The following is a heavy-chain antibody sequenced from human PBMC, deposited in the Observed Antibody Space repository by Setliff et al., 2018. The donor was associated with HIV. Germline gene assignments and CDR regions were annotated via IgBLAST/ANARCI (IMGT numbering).Heavy chain of an antibody. CDR2: LNPSGDST. J-gene: IGHJ4*02. Sequence: GASVKVSCKASGYTFTSYYVHWVRQAPGQGLEWMGILNPSGDSTAYAHQFQGRVTMTRDTSTSTVYMELRSLRSEDTAVYYCARDSSGWDFDYWGQGTLVTVSS. D-gene: IGHD6-19*01. V-gene: IGHV1-46*01. CDR1: GYTFTSYY. CDR3: ARDSSGWDFDY.